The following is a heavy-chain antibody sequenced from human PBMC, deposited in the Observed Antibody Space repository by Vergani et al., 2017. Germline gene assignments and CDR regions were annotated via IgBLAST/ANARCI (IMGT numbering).Heavy chain of an antibody. CDR3: ARVMRGAVGATLFDY. D-gene: IGHD1-26*01. CDR1: GYTFTDYY. Sequence: VQLVQSGAEVKKPGATVKISCKVSGYTFTDYYMHWVQQAPGKGLEWMGLVDPEDGETIYAEKFQGRVTMTRDTSISTAYMELSRLRSDDTAVYYCARVMRGAVGATLFDYRGQGTLVTVSS. CDR2: VDPEDGET. J-gene: IGHJ4*02. V-gene: IGHV1-69-2*01.